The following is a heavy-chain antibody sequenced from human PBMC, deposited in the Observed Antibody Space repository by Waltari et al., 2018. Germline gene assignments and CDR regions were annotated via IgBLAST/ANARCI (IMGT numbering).Heavy chain of an antibody. CDR1: GFTFSSYS. CDR3: ARGGYCSGGSCYLLFYYYYGMDV. CDR2: ISSSSSYI. D-gene: IGHD2-15*01. Sequence: EVQLLESGGGLVKPGRSLTLSCAASGFTFSSYSMYWVRQAPGTGLEWVSSISSSSSYIYYADSVKGRFTISRDNAKNSLYLQMNSLRAEDTAVYYCARGGYCSGGSCYLLFYYYYGMDVWGKGTTVTVSS. V-gene: IGHV3-21*01. J-gene: IGHJ6*04.